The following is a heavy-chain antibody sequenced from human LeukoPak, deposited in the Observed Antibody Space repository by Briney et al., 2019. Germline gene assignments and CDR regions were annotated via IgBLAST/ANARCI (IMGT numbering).Heavy chain of an antibody. J-gene: IGHJ4*02. D-gene: IGHD1-26*01. V-gene: IGHV3-30-3*01. Sequence: PGRSLRLSCAASEFTFSSYAMHWVRRAPGKGLEWVAVISYDGSNNYYADSVKGRFTISRDNSKNTLYLQMNSLRPEDTAVYYCAREGELLGGYYFDYWGQGTLVTVSS. CDR3: AREGELLGGYYFDY. CDR1: EFTFSSYA. CDR2: ISYDGSNN.